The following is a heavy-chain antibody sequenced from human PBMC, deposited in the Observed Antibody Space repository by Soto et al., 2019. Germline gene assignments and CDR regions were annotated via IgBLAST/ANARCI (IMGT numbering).Heavy chain of an antibody. CDR1: GFTFSSYG. D-gene: IGHD3-3*01. J-gene: IGHJ6*03. CDR3: ARDRRYDFWSGHYYMDV. Sequence: GGSLRLSCAASGFTFSSYGMHWVRQAPGKGLEWVAVIWYDGSNKYYADSVKGRFTISRDNSKNTLYLQMNSLRAEDTAVYYCARDRRYDFWSGHYYMDVWGKGTTVTVSS. CDR2: IWYDGSNK. V-gene: IGHV3-33*01.